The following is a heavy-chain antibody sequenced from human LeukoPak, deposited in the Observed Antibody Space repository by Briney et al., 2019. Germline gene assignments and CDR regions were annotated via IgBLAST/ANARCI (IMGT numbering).Heavy chain of an antibody. J-gene: IGHJ4*02. Sequence: GSLRLSRAASGFTFSSYAMSWIRQPPGKGLEWIGEINHSGSTNYNPSLKSRVTISVDTSKNHFSLKLNSVTAADTAVYYRARVARYFDWLLYSSGPFDFWGQGTLVTVSS. CDR2: INHSGST. CDR1: GFTFSSYA. D-gene: IGHD3-9*01. CDR3: ARVARYFDWLLYSSGPFDF. V-gene: IGHV4-34*01.